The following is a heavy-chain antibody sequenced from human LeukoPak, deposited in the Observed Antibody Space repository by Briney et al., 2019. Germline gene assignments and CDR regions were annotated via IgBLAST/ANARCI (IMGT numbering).Heavy chain of an antibody. Sequence: GGSLRLSCAASGFTFSSYGMHWVRQAPGKGLEWVAVIWYDGSNKYYADSVKGRFTISRDNSKNALYLQMNSLRAEDTAVYYCARDNQPYCSSTSCYAGAHWFDPWGQRTLVTVSS. CDR2: IWYDGSNK. D-gene: IGHD2-2*01. CDR3: ARDNQPYCSSTSCYAGAHWFDP. J-gene: IGHJ5*02. V-gene: IGHV3-33*01. CDR1: GFTFSSYG.